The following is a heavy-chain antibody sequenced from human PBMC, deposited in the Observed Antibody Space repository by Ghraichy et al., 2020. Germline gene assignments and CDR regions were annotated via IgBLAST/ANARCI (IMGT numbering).Heavy chain of an antibody. D-gene: IGHD1-14*01. Sequence: SVKVSCKASGGTFSSYTISWVRQAPGQGLEWMGRIIPILGIANYAQKFQGRVTITADKSTSTAYMELSSLRSEDTAVYYCASFRRASAGVAFDIWGQGTMVTVSS. CDR3: ASFRRASAGVAFDI. J-gene: IGHJ3*02. CDR1: GGTFSSYT. V-gene: IGHV1-69*02. CDR2: IIPILGIA.